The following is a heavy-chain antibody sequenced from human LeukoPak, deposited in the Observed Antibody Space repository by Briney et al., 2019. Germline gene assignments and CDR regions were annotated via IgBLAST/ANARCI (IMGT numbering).Heavy chain of an antibody. V-gene: IGHV4-30-2*01. D-gene: IGHD3-22*01. Sequence: RSSETLSLTCAVSGGSISSGGYSWSWIRQPPGKGLEWIGYIYHSGSTYYNPSLKSRVTISVDRSKNQFSLKLSSVTAADTAVYYCGYYDSSGFDYWGQGTLVTVSS. CDR3: GYYDSSGFDY. CDR2: IYHSGST. J-gene: IGHJ4*02. CDR1: GGSISSGGYS.